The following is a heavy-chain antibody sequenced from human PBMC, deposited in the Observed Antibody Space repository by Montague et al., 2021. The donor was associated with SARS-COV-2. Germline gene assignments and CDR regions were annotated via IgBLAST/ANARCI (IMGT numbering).Heavy chain of an antibody. J-gene: IGHJ4*02. V-gene: IGHV3-30*04. CDR2: ISYDGSNK. D-gene: IGHD6-19*01. CDR3: ARETLMYGTSGWSLDD. CDR1: GFTFSSYA. Sequence: SLRLSFSASGFTFSSYAMHWVRQAPGKGLEWVAFISYDGSNKYYADSVKGRLTISRDNSKNTLYLQMNSLRAEDTAVYYCARETLMYGTSGWSLDDWGQGTLVTVSS.